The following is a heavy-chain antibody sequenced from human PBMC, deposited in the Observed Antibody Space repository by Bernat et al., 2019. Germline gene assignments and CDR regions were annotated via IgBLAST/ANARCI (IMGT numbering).Heavy chain of an antibody. CDR1: VGSFSDYY. CDR3: ARGTTGGPKFNY. Sequence: WGAGLLKPSETLSLTCAVYVGSFSDYYWTWIRQPPGKGLEWIGEIYHSGSTNYNPSLKSRVTMSVDTSKNQFSLRLSSVTAADTAVYYCARGTTGGPKFNYWAQGPLVTFSS. V-gene: IGHV4-34*01. D-gene: IGHD1-1*01. J-gene: IGHJ4*02. CDR2: IYHSGST.